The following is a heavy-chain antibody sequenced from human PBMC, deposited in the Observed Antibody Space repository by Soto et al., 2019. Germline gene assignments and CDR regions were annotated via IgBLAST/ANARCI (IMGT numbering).Heavy chain of an antibody. CDR1: GFSLTTNGVG. V-gene: IGHV2-5*01. D-gene: IGHD4-17*01. CDR2: IYWNDDN. J-gene: IGHJ4*02. CDR3: VHRPHDAYGLFDS. Sequence: QITLKESGPTLVKPTQTLTLTCTFSGFSLTTNGVGVGWIRQPPGKALEWLALIYWNDDNRYSPSLRSRLTXTXDXXKNQVVLTMTTMDPVDTATYYCVHRPHDAYGLFDSWGQRTLVTVSS.